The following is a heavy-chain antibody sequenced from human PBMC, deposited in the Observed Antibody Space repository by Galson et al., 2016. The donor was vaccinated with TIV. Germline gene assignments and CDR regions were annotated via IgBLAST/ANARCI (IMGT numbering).Heavy chain of an antibody. CDR2: ISGSADRADRA. D-gene: IGHD6-13*01. Sequence: SLRLSCAASGFTFETYAMTWVRQAPGKGLEWVSVISGSADRADRADYADSVGGRFTISRDNSKNTVILEMNSLTVEDTSVYYCAKGGSWYDYWGPGTLVTVSS. CDR3: AKGGSWYDY. J-gene: IGHJ4*02. CDR1: GFTFETYA. V-gene: IGHV3-23*01.